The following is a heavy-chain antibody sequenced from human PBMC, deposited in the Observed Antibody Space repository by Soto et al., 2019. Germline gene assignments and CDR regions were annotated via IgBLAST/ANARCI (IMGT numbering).Heavy chain of an antibody. Sequence: TLSLTCTVPGGSISRGDYYWIWMRQHPGKGREWIGYIYYSGTTYYNPSLTSRVTISVDTSKNQFSLKLTSVTAADTAVYYCARGSFSSSSSWFDPWGQGTLVPVSS. J-gene: IGHJ5*02. V-gene: IGHV4-31*03. CDR1: GGSISRGDYY. D-gene: IGHD6-6*01. CDR3: ARGSFSSSSSWFDP. CDR2: IYYSGTT.